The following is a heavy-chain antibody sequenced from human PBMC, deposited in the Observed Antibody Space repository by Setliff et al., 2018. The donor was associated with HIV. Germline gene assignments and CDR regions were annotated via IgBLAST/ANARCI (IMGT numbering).Heavy chain of an antibody. V-gene: IGHV4-4*07. D-gene: IGHD4-17*01. Sequence: KPSETLSLTCTVSGGSISSYYWTWIRQPAGKGLEWIGRIGPIYTSGSTKYNPSLKSRVTLSVDTSKHQFSLKLSSVTAADTAVYYCARVQMAYAAFDVWGQGTMVTVSS. CDR2: IGPIYTSGST. J-gene: IGHJ3*01. CDR1: GGSISSYY. CDR3: ARVQMAYAAFDV.